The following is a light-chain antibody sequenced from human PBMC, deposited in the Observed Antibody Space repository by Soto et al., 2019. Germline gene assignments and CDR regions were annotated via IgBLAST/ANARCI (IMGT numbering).Light chain of an antibody. V-gene: IGKV3-20*01. J-gene: IGKJ1*01. CDR1: QSVSSSY. CDR2: GAA. Sequence: EIVMTQSPATLSVSPGERATLSCRASQSVSSSYLAWYQQKPGQAPRLLIYGAATRAIGIPARFSGSGSGTDFTLTISSLEPEDFAVYYCQQYGSSGTFGQGTKVDIK. CDR3: QQYGSSGT.